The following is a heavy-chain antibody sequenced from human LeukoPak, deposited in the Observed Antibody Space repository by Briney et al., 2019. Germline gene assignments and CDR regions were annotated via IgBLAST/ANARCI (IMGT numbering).Heavy chain of an antibody. J-gene: IGHJ5*02. V-gene: IGHV1-18*01. D-gene: IGHD3-16*01. CDR2: ISTFNGDT. CDR3: ARDLAFLPVPAANGWLDP. CDR1: GYTFTDHG. Sequence: GASVKVSCKASGYTFTDHGISWVRQAPGQGLEWMGWISTFNGDTNYAQKFQGRVTITSETSTNTAHMELRSLRSDDTAIYYRARDLAFLPVPAANGWLDPWGQGTLVTVSS.